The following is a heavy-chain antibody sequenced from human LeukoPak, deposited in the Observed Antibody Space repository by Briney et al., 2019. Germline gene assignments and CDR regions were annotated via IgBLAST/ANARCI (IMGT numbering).Heavy chain of an antibody. J-gene: IGHJ4*02. D-gene: IGHD3-22*01. CDR1: GFTFSSYA. CDR2: ISYDGSNK. Sequence: GGSLRLSCAASGFTFSSYAMHWVRQAPGEGLEWAAVISYDGSNKYYADSVKGRFTISRDNSKNTLYLQMNSLRAEDTAVYYCARSTHQYYYDSSGYGERREVELDYWGQGTLVTVSS. CDR3: ARSTHQYYYDSSGYGERREVELDY. V-gene: IGHV3-30-3*01.